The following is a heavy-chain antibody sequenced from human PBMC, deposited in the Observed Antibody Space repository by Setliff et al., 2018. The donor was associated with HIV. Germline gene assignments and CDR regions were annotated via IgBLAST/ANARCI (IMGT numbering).Heavy chain of an antibody. J-gene: IGHJ4*02. CDR3: ARDGSLSMYYYDNSGYYSAFAY. CDR2: IKQDGSEK. Sequence: GGSLRLSCVTSGFTFSSYWMSWVRQAPGKGLEWVANIKQDGSEKYYVDSVKGRFTISRDNAKNSLYLQMNSLRAEDTAVYYCARDGSLSMYYYDNSGYYSAFAYWGQGTLVTVSS. D-gene: IGHD3-22*01. CDR1: GFTFSSYW. V-gene: IGHV3-7*01.